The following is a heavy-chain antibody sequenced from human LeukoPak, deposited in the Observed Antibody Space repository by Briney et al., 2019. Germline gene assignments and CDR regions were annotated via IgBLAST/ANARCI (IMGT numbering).Heavy chain of an antibody. CDR3: ARDLPHYYGSGSYYNGWTY. CDR2: ISAYNGNT. Sequence: ASVKVSCKASGYTFTSYGISWVRQAPGQGLEWMGWISAYNGNTNYAQKLQGRVTMTTDTSTSTAYMELRSLRSDDTAVYYCARDLPHYYGSGSYYNGWTYWGQGTLVTVSS. V-gene: IGHV1-18*01. D-gene: IGHD3-10*01. J-gene: IGHJ4*02. CDR1: GYTFTSYG.